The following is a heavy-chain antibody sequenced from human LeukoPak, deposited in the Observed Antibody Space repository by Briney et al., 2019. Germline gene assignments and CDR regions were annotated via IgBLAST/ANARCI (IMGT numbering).Heavy chain of an antibody. V-gene: IGHV7-4-1*02. CDR1: GYTFTSFG. CDR2: INTNTGNP. Sequence: ASVKVSCKASGYTFTSFGISWVRQAPGQGLEWKGWINTNTGNPTYAQGFTGRCVFSLDTSVSTAYLQISSLKAEDTAVYYCARDTVATPKDYYFDYWGQGTLVTVSS. CDR3: ARDTVATPKDYYFDY. D-gene: IGHD5-12*01. J-gene: IGHJ4*02.